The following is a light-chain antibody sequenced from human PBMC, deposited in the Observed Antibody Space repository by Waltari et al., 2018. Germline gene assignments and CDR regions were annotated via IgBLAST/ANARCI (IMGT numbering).Light chain of an antibody. CDR3: QQYYTTPHT. Sequence: VVYRSNKKNYLAWYQHKPGQPPKLLIYWTSTRESGVPDRFSGSGSGTDFTLTISSLQAEDVAVYYCQQYYTTPHTFGQGTKLEIK. CDR2: WTS. CDR1: VVYRSNKKNY. J-gene: IGKJ2*01. V-gene: IGKV4-1*01.